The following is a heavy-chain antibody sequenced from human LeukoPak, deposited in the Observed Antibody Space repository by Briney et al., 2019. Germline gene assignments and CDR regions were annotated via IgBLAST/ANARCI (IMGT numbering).Heavy chain of an antibody. Sequence: SETLSLTCTVSGGPIRTNYWSWIRQPPGKGLEWVGYAHSSGHTRSNPSLESRVTISVDMSNNHLSLRLTSVTAADTAVYYCARDSYDYDSHFQDVFDSWGQGTMVTVS. CDR1: GGPIRTNY. V-gene: IGHV4-59*01. J-gene: IGHJ3*01. D-gene: IGHD3-22*01. CDR2: AHSSGHT. CDR3: ARDSYDYDSHFQDVFDS.